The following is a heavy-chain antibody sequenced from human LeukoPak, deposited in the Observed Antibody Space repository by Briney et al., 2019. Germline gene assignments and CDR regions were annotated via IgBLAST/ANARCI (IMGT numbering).Heavy chain of an antibody. CDR1: GGSISSYY. Sequence: SETLSLTCTVSGGSISSYYWSWIRQPPGKGLEWIGYIYYSGITNYNPSLKRRVTISVETSKNQFSLKLSSVTAADTAVYYCARRAVRNGGNSVGFDPWGQGTLVTVSS. CDR2: IYYSGIT. V-gene: IGHV4-59*01. D-gene: IGHD4-23*01. J-gene: IGHJ5*02. CDR3: ARRAVRNGGNSVGFDP.